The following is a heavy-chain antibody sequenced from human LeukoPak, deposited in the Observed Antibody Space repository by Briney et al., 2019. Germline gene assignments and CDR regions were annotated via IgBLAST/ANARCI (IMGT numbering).Heavy chain of an antibody. J-gene: IGHJ5*02. D-gene: IGHD3-10*01. Sequence: SETLSLTCVVSGFSSSTSYYWGCIRQPPEKGLEWIGVVFHTGITYYNTSLQSRVTISIDTSKWHFSLQLTSVTAADTAVYFCARFAIVRDLATYSWIDPWGQGTLVTVSS. V-gene: IGHV4-38-2*01. CDR2: VFHTGIT. CDR3: ARFAIVRDLATYSWIDP. CDR1: GFSSSTSYY.